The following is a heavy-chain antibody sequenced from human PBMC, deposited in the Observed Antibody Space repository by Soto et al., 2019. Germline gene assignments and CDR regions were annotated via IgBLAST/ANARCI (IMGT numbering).Heavy chain of an antibody. Sequence: SETLCRTCAVYGGSFSGYYWSWILQPPGKGLEWIGEIKHSGSTNYNPSLKSRVTISVDTSKNRFSLKLSSVTAADTAVYYCARPNSYYYSYMAVWGKGTTVTVSS. CDR1: GGSFSGYY. CDR3: ARPNSYYYSYMAV. V-gene: IGHV4-34*01. CDR2: IKHSGST. J-gene: IGHJ6*03.